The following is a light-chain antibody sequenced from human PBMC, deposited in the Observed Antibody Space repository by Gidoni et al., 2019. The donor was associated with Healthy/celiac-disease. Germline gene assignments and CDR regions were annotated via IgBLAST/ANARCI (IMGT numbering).Light chain of an antibody. V-gene: IGKV3D-20*01. CDR1: QSVSSSY. J-gene: IGKJ1*01. CDR3: KQLKT. Sequence: EIVLTHSPATLSLSPGERATLSCVASQSVSSSYFAWYQQKTGLAPRLLIYDASSRATGIPDRFSGSGSGTDFTLTISRLEHEDFAVYYCKQLKTFGKGTKVEIK. CDR2: DAS.